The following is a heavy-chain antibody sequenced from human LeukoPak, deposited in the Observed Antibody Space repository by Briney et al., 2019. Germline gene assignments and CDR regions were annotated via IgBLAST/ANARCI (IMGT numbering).Heavy chain of an antibody. D-gene: IGHD3-10*01. V-gene: IGHV4-59*01. CDR1: GGSIRSYY. CDR3: ARIGGERLWFGESPYYFDY. Sequence: PSETLSLTCTVSGGSIRSYYWSWIRQPPGKGLEWIGYIYYSGSPNYNPSLQSRVTISVDTSKNQFSLKLSSVTAADTAVYYCARIGGERLWFGESPYYFDYWGQGTLVTVSS. CDR2: IYYSGSP. J-gene: IGHJ4*02.